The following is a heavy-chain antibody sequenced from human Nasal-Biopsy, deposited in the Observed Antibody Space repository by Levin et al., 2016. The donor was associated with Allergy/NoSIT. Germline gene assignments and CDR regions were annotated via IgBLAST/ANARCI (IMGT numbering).Heavy chain of an antibody. Sequence: SETLSLTCNVSGYSIKRQYWNWVRQSPGKGLEWIGYIHITGIAEYNPSLKSRVTISLDTSRNQFSLKLTSVTAADTAVYYCARGWDRGETTLEYWGQGALVSVSS. D-gene: IGHD1-1*01. CDR3: ARGWDRGETTLEY. J-gene: IGHJ4*02. CDR1: GYSIKRQY. CDR2: IHITGIA. V-gene: IGHV4-59*11.